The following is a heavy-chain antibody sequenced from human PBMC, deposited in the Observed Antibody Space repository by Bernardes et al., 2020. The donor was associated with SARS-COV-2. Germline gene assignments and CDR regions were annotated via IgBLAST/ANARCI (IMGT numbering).Heavy chain of an antibody. Sequence: GESLKISCQGSGYSFTNYWIGWVRQMPGKGLEWMGIIYPGDSNTKYGPSFQGQVSISADKSISTAYLQWRSLEASDTAIYYCARYNYGYLPVVRYYYAVDAWGQGTTVTVSS. V-gene: IGHV5-51*01. CDR2: IYPGDSNT. CDR1: GYSFTNYW. CDR3: ARYNYGYLPVVRYYYAVDA. D-gene: IGHD5-18*01. J-gene: IGHJ6*02.